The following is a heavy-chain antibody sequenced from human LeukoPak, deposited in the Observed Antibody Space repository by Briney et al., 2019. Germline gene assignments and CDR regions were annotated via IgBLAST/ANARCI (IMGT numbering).Heavy chain of an antibody. CDR3: ARARGRFYDSSGPKLDY. J-gene: IGHJ4*02. CDR1: GYTFTSYG. D-gene: IGHD3-22*01. Sequence: ASVKVSCKASGYTFTSYGISWVRQAPGQGLEWMGWINTNTGNPTYAQGFTGRFVFSLDTSVSTAYLQISSLKAEDTAVYYCARARGRFYDSSGPKLDYWGQGTLVTVSS. V-gene: IGHV7-4-1*02. CDR2: INTNTGNP.